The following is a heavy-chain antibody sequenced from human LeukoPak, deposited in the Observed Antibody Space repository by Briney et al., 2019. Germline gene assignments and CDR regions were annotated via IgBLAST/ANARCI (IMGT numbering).Heavy chain of an antibody. Sequence: PGGSLRLSCAASGFTFSNAWTSWVRQAPGKGLEWVGRIKSKTDGGTTDYAAPVKGRFTISRDDSKNTLYLQMNSLKTEDTAVYYCTTVRRDYDFWSGRIVRDFDYWGQGTLVTVSS. D-gene: IGHD3-3*01. CDR2: IKSKTDGGTT. V-gene: IGHV3-15*01. CDR1: GFTFSNAW. CDR3: TTVRRDYDFWSGRIVRDFDY. J-gene: IGHJ4*02.